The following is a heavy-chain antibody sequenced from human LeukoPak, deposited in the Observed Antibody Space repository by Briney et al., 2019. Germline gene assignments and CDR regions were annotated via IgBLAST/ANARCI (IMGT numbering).Heavy chain of an antibody. CDR3: AREIPYYYDSSGYSDY. CDR2: ISSSSSTI. J-gene: IGHJ4*02. V-gene: IGHV3-48*01. CDR1: GFTFSSYW. D-gene: IGHD3-22*01. Sequence: GGSLRLSCAASGFTFSSYWMHWVRQAPGKGLEWVSYISSSSSTIYYADSVKGRFTISRDNAKNSLYLQMNSLRAEDTAVYYCAREIPYYYDSSGYSDYWGQGTLVTVSS.